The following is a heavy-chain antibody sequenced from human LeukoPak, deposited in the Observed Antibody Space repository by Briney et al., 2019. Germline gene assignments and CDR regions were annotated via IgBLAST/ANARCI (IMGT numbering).Heavy chain of an antibody. J-gene: IGHJ4*02. CDR2: ISSSDNTI. D-gene: IGHD2-15*01. CDR1: GFTFSSYE. CDR3: TREGRYCSGSSCYSWYLDY. V-gene: IGHV3-48*03. Sequence: GGSLRLSCAASGFTFSSYEMNWVRRAPGKGLEWVSYISSSDNTIHYADSVKDRFTISRDNAKNSLYLQMNSLRAEDTAVYYCTREGRYCSGSSCYSWYLDYWGQGTLVTVSS.